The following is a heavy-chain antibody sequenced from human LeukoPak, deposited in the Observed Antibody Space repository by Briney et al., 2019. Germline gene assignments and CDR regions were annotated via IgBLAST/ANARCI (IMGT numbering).Heavy chain of an antibody. D-gene: IGHD6-19*01. J-gene: IGHJ4*02. V-gene: IGHV5-10-1*01. CDR2: IDPSDSYT. CDR3: ARPSSGWYVLDY. Sequence: ASVKVSCKASGYSFTRYYILWVRQMPGKGLEWMGRIDPSDSYTNYSPSFQGHVTISADKSISTAYLQWSSLKASDTAMYYCARPSSGWYVLDYWGQGTLVTVSS. CDR1: GYSFTRYY.